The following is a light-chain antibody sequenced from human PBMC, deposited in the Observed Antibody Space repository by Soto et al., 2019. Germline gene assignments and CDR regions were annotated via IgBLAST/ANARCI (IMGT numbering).Light chain of an antibody. Sequence: IVLTQSAGTLSKSPGDRVTLSCRDSQSVRGNYLAWFQQSPGQAPRLLIYAASTRAAGVPDRFSGSGSGTDFSLSINGLEPEDFAGYYCQHYGPAPWTFGQGTKVEI. CDR3: QHYGPAPWT. CDR1: QSVRGNY. J-gene: IGKJ1*01. CDR2: AAS. V-gene: IGKV3-20*01.